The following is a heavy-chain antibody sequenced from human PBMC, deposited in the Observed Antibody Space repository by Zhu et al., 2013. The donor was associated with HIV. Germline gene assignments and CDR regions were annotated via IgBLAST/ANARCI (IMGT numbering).Heavy chain of an antibody. CDR2: INPKSGAT. J-gene: IGHJ5*02. CDR3: ARDGWFDP. V-gene: IGHV1-2*02. CDR1: GYTFTAYY. Sequence: QVQLVQSGAELKKPGASVKVSCKASGYTFTAYYVHWVRQAPGQGPEYLGWINPKSGATKYVQNFQGRVTMTRDTSISTAYMELSRLRSDDTAVYFCARDGWFDPWGQGTLVTVSS.